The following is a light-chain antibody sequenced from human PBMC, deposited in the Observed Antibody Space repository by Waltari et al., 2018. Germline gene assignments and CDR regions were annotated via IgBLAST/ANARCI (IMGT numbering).Light chain of an antibody. CDR2: GAS. J-gene: IGKJ1*01. CDR3: QKYDRLPAT. CDR1: QRVSRF. Sequence: EIVLTQPPGTLPFSPGERATLSSRASQRVSRFLAWYQQKPGQAPRLLISGASSTATGIPHRFSSSGSGTDFSLTISRLEPEDFAVYYCQKYDRLPATFGQGTKVEIK. V-gene: IGKV3-20*01.